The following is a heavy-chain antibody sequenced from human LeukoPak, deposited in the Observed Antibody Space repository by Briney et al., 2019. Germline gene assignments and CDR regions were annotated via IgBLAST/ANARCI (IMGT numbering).Heavy chain of an antibody. V-gene: IGHV3-30-3*01. CDR1: GFTFSSYA. Sequence: GGSLRLSCAASGFTFSSYAMHWVRQAPGKGLEWVAVISYDGSNKYYADSVKGRFTISRDNSKNTLYLQMNSLRAEDTAVYYCAKGWRYTPRNDAFDIWGQGTMVTVSS. CDR2: ISYDGSNK. CDR3: AKGWRYTPRNDAFDI. D-gene: IGHD5-24*01. J-gene: IGHJ3*02.